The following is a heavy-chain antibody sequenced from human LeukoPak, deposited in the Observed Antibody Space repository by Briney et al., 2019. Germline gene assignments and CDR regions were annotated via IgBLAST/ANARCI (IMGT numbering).Heavy chain of an antibody. V-gene: IGHV4-59*01. D-gene: IGHD3-16*02. CDR3: ARVSRHYVWGSYRSNWFDP. J-gene: IGHJ5*02. CDR2: IYYSGST. Sequence: SETLSLTCTLSGGSISSYYWSWIRQPPGKGLEWIGYIYYSGSTNYNPSLKSRVTISVDTSKNQFSLKLSSVTAADTAVYYCARVSRHYVWGSYRSNWFDPWGQGTLVTVSS. CDR1: GGSISSYY.